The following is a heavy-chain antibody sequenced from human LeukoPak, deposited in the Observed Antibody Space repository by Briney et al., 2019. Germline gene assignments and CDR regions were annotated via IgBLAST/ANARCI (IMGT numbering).Heavy chain of an antibody. J-gene: IGHJ4*02. CDR3: ARSDKAAAGPFDY. Sequence: PSETLSLTCTVSGDSISSSSYYWGWIRQPPGKGLEWIGTIFYSGSTYYNPSLKSRVTMSVDTSMNQFSLTLSSVTAADTAVYYCARSDKAAAGPFDYWGQGTLVTVSS. CDR1: GDSISSSSYY. V-gene: IGHV4-39*01. CDR2: IFYSGST. D-gene: IGHD6-13*01.